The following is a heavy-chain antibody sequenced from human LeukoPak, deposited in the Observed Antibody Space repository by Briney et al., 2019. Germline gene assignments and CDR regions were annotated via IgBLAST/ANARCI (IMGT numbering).Heavy chain of an antibody. CDR2: IDSTGST. V-gene: IGHV3-66*01. Sequence: GGSLRLSCVASGILVSSNYMSWVRQAPGKGLEWVSFIDSTGSTYYADSVKGRFTISRDNSRNTLYLQMNSLRVEDTAVYYCARRERLGYSYGRGTLDIWGQGTMVTVSS. CDR1: GILVSSNY. D-gene: IGHD5-18*01. CDR3: ARRERLGYSYGRGTLDI. J-gene: IGHJ3*02.